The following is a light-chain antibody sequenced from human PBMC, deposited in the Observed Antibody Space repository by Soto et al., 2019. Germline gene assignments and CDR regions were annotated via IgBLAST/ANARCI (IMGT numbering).Light chain of an antibody. J-gene: IGLJ1*01. CDR3: SSYTSSTTLV. Sequence: QSVLTQPASVSGSPGQSITISCTGTSSDVGGYNYVSWYQQHPGKAPKLMIYEVSNRPSGVSNRFSGSKSGNTASLTISGLQSEDEGDYYCSSYTSSTTLVFGTGTKVTGL. CDR2: EVS. CDR1: SSDVGGYNY. V-gene: IGLV2-14*01.